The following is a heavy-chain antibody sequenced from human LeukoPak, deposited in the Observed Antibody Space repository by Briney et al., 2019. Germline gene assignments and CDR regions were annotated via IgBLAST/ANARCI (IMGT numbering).Heavy chain of an antibody. J-gene: IGHJ3*02. V-gene: IGHV4-30-4*07. CDR2: IYYSGST. CDR1: GGSISSGGYS. Sequence: PSQTLSLTCAVSGGSISSGGYSWGWIRQPPGKGLEWIGYIYYSGSTYYNPSLKSRVTISVDTSKNQFSLKLSSVTAADTAVNYCARGYGNYDIWGQGTMVTVSS. CDR3: ARGYGNYDI. D-gene: IGHD1-7*01.